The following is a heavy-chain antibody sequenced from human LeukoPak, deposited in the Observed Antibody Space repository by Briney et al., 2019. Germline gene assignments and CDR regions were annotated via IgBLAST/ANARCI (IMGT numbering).Heavy chain of an antibody. J-gene: IGHJ4*02. CDR3: TTETAWYSSSVGL. V-gene: IGHV3-23*01. Sequence: GGSLRLSCAASGFTFTSYAMSWVRQAPGKGLEWVSGISGSGFNTYYAHSVKGRFTISRDNSKDTLFLQMNSLKTEDTAVYYCTTETAWYSSSVGLWGQGTLVTVSS. CDR1: GFTFTSYA. D-gene: IGHD6-13*01. CDR2: ISGSGFNT.